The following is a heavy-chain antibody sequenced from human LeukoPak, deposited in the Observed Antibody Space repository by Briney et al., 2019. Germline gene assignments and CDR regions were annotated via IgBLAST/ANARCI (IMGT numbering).Heavy chain of an antibody. J-gene: IGHJ3*02. CDR1: GGSISSYY. Sequence: SETLSLTCTVSGGSISSYYWSWIRQPPGKGLEWIGYIYYSGRTNYNPSLKSRVTISVDTSKNQFSLKLSSVTAADTAVYYCASEGGSPGTFDIWGQGTMVTVSS. D-gene: IGHD3-16*01. V-gene: IGHV4-59*01. CDR3: ASEGGSPGTFDI. CDR2: IYYSGRT.